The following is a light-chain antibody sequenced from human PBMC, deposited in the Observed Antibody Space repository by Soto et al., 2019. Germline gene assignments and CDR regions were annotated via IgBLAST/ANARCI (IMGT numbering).Light chain of an antibody. V-gene: IGKV1-12*01. CDR3: QHADGLRALT. CDR2: HTS. J-gene: IGKJ4*01. CDR1: QDAGSW. Sequence: DIQMTQSPPYVSASVGDRVTISCRASQDAGSWLSWFHQKPGGAPNLLIFHTSRKQSEVPPRFAGRGSGTEVTLTISCLQPEDFGTYYCQHADGLRALTFGGGTAVEI.